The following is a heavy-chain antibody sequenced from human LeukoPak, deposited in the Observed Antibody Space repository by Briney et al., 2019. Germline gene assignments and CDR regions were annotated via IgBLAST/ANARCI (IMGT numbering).Heavy chain of an antibody. CDR1: GHTFTRYA. V-gene: IGHV7-4-1*02. J-gene: IGHJ4*02. CDR2: INTKTGNP. CDR3: AREGGGYPYRNGWHFDY. D-gene: IGHD6-19*01. Sequence: ASVKVSCKASGHTFTRYAMNWVRQAPGQGPEWMGWINTKTGNPTYAQGFTGRFVFSLDTSVSTAYLQVSSLKADDTAVYYCAREGGGYPYRNGWHFDYWGQGALVTVSS.